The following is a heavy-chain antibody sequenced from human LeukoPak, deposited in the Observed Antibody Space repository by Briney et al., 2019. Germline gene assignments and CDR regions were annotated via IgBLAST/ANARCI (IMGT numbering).Heavy chain of an antibody. CDR3: AKDWNRVVPAASQQPDY. D-gene: IGHD2-2*01. CDR1: GFTFDDYA. CDR2: ISGDGGST. V-gene: IGHV3-43*02. J-gene: IGHJ4*02. Sequence: GGSLRLSCAASGFTFDDYAMHWVRQAPGKGLEGVSLISGDGGSTYYADSVKGRFTISRDNSKNSLYLQMDSLRTEDTALYYCAKDWNRVVPAASQQPDYWGQRTLVTVSS.